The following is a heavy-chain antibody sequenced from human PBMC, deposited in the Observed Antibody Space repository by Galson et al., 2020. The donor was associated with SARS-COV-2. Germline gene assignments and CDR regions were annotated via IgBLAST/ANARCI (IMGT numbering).Heavy chain of an antibody. CDR1: GFTFSSYG. CDR3: ARLLSYYYGMDV. Sequence: GGSLRLSCAASGFTFSSYGMHWVRQALGKGLEWVAVIWYDGSNKYYADSVKGRFTISRDNSKNTLYLQMNSLRAEDTAVYYCARLLSYYYGMDVWGQGTTVTVSS. V-gene: IGHV3-33*01. J-gene: IGHJ6*02. CDR2: IWYDGSNK.